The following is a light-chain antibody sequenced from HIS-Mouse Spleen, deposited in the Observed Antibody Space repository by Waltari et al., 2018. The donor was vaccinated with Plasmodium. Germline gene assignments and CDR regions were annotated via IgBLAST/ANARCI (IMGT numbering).Light chain of an antibody. V-gene: IGKV2D-29*02. CDR1: QSLLHSDGKTY. Sequence: DIVMTQTPLSLSVTPGQPASISCKSSQSLLHSDGKTYLYWYLQKPCQSPQLLIYEVSNRVSGVPDRFSGSGSGTDFTLKISRVEAEDVGVYYCMQSIQLPLTFGGGTKVAIK. CDR3: MQSIQLPLT. CDR2: EVS. J-gene: IGKJ4*01.